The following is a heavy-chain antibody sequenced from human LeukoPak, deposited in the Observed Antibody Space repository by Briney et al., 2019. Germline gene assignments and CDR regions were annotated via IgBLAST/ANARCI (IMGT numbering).Heavy chain of an antibody. D-gene: IGHD3-3*02. V-gene: IGHV3-23*01. CDR3: AKDRENGNGIWDAFDV. Sequence: GLSLRLSCAASGFTFNVYAMYWVRQAPGRGLECVSSIGTPDSTHYANSVKGRFTTSRDDSKNTVFLQMNSLRAEDSATYYCAKDRENGNGIWDAFDVWGQGTVVTVSS. CDR1: GFTFNVYA. J-gene: IGHJ3*01. CDR2: IGTPDST.